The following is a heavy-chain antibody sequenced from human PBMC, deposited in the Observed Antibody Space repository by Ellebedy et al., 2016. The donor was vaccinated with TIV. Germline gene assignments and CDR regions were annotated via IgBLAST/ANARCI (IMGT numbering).Heavy chain of an antibody. CDR2: IYPADSHT. CDR3: ARLHDFGDDTSPNWYFDI. J-gene: IGHJ2*01. V-gene: IGHV5-51*01. Sequence: GESLKISCKGSGYSFATFWIGWVRQKPEKGLEWMGIIYPADSHTTYNPSFEGHVTISGDKSINTAYLQWRSLQASDTAIYYCARLHDFGDDTSPNWYFDIWGRGTLVAVSS. CDR1: GYSFATFW. D-gene: IGHD4-17*01.